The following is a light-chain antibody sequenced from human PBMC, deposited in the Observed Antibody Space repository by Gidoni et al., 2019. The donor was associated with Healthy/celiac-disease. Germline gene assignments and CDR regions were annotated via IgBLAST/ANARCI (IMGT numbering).Light chain of an antibody. J-gene: IGKJ1*01. V-gene: IGKV1-39*01. CDR3: QPSYRTPGT. Sequence: DIQMTQSPSSLSASVGDRVTITCRASQSISSYLTWYQQKPGKAPKLLIYAASSLQSGVPSRFSGSGSGTDFTLTISSLQPEDFATYYCQPSYRTPGTLGQWTQVEIK. CDR1: QSISSY. CDR2: AAS.